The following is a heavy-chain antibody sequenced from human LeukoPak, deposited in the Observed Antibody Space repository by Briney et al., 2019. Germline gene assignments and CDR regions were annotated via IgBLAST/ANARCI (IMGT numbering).Heavy chain of an antibody. CDR2: ISYDGSNK. CDR3: ARGYSSGWYVFDY. V-gene: IGHV3-30-3*01. Sequence: GGSLRLSCAASGFTFSSYAMHWVRQAPGKGLEWVAVISYDGSNKYYADSVKGRFTISRDNSKNTLYLQMNSLRSDDTAVYYCARGYSSGWYVFDYWGQGTLVTVSS. D-gene: IGHD6-19*01. CDR1: GFTFSSYA. J-gene: IGHJ4*02.